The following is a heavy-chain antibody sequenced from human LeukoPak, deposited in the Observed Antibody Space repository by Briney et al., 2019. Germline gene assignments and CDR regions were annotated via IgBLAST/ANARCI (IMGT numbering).Heavy chain of an antibody. CDR2: IYYSGST. Sequence: SQTLSLTCTVSGGSISGGDYCWSWIRQPPGKGLEWIGYIYYSGSTYYNPSLKSRVPISVDTSKNPFSLKLSSVTATDTPDYYSARVYYDSRGLYYFAYWSQGTLVTVSS. CDR1: GGSISGGDYC. D-gene: IGHD3-22*01. V-gene: IGHV4-30-4*01. CDR3: ARVYYDSRGLYYFAY. J-gene: IGHJ4*02.